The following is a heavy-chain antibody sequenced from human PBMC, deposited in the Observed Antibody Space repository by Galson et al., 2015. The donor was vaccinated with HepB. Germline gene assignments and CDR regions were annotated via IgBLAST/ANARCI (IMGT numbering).Heavy chain of an antibody. CDR1: GGTFSSYA. Sequence: SVKVSCKASGGTFSSYAISWVRQAPGQGLEWMGGIIPILGIANYAQKFQGRVTITADKSTSTAYMELSSLRSEDTAVYYCARGEGDSSSRIYYYYMDVWGKGTTVTVSS. J-gene: IGHJ6*03. V-gene: IGHV1-69*10. D-gene: IGHD6-13*01. CDR3: ARGEGDSSSRIYYYYMDV. CDR2: IIPILGIA.